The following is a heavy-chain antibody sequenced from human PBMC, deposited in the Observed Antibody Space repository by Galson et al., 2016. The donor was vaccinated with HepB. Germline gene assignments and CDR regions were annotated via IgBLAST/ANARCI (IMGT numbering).Heavy chain of an antibody. CDR1: GGSFSNYY. V-gene: IGHV4-34*01. CDR2: IIDSGST. J-gene: IGHJ4*02. D-gene: IGHD3-22*01. CDR3: ARGRLGPYYYDSSGYYYFEY. Sequence: ATLSLTCAVDGGSFSNYYWTWIRQPPGKGLEWIGEIIDSGSTNYNQSLKSRATISADTSKNQSSLKLNSVTAADTAIYYCARGRLGPYYYDSSGYYYFEYWGQGSQVTVSS.